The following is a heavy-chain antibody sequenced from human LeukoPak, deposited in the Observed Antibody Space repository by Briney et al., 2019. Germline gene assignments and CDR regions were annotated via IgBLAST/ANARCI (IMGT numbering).Heavy chain of an antibody. CDR1: GYTFTGYY. Sequence: ASVKVSCKASGYTFTGYYMHWVRQTPGQGLEWMGWINPNSGGTNYAQKFQGRVTMTRDTSISTAYMELSRLRSDDTAVYYCASEPYYYDSSGYYNDYWGQGTLVTVPS. J-gene: IGHJ4*02. V-gene: IGHV1-2*02. D-gene: IGHD3-22*01. CDR2: INPNSGGT. CDR3: ASEPYYYDSSGYYNDY.